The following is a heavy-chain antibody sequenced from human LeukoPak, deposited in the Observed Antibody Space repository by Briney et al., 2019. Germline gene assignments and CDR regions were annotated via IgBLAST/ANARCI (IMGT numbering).Heavy chain of an antibody. Sequence: GGSLRRSCAASGFTFSNAWMSWVRQAPGKGLEWVGRIKSKTDGGTTDYAAPVKGRFTISRDDSKNTLYLQMSSLKTEDTAVYYCTTEYYYDSSGYYEYFQHWGQGTLVTVSS. D-gene: IGHD3-22*01. CDR3: TTEYYYDSSGYYEYFQH. CDR1: GFTFSNAW. J-gene: IGHJ1*01. V-gene: IGHV3-15*01. CDR2: IKSKTDGGTT.